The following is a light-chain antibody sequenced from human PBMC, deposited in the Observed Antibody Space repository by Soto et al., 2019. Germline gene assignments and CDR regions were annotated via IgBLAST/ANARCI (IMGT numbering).Light chain of an antibody. CDR1: QRVGSD. V-gene: IGKV3-15*01. CDR2: GAY. CDR3: QQYNFWPT. J-gene: IGKJ1*01. Sequence: EFVMTQSPATLSVPPPARATLSCRASQRVGSDLAWYHHTPGQPPRLHIYGAYTRATGIPGRFSGSGSGTGFTLTISSFQSEDSAVYFCQQYNFWPTFGQVT.